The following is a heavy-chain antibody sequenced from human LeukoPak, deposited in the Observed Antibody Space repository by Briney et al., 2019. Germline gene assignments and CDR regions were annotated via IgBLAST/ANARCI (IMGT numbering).Heavy chain of an antibody. V-gene: IGHV1-69*05. D-gene: IGHD3-10*01. CDR1: GGTFSSYA. Sequence: ASVKASCKASGGTFSSYAISWVRQAPGQGLEWMGRIIPIFGTANYAQKFQGRVTITTDESTSTAYMELSSLRSEDTAVYYCASSTPRDYYGSGVSDWGQGTLVTVSS. CDR3: ASSTPRDYYGSGVSD. J-gene: IGHJ4*02. CDR2: IIPIFGTA.